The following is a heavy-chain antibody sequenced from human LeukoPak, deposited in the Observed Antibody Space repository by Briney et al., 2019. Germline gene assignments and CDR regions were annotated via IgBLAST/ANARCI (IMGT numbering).Heavy chain of an antibody. CDR3: ARGGLRERLPTRTLDY. V-gene: IGHV4-34*01. Sequence: PSETLSLTCAVYGGSFSGYYWSWIRQPPGKGLEWIGEINHSGSTNYNPSLKSRVTISVDTSKNQFSLKLSSVIAADTAVYYCARGGLRERLPTRTLDYWGQGTLVTVSS. CDR1: GGSFSGYY. J-gene: IGHJ4*02. CDR2: INHSGST. D-gene: IGHD6-25*01.